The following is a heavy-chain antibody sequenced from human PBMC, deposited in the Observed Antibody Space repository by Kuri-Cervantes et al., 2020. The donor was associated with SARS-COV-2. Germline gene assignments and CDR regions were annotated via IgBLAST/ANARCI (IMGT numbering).Heavy chain of an antibody. D-gene: IGHD3-22*01. CDR3: ASHYYDSSGYQRGLDY. V-gene: IGHV4-38-2*01. Sequence: GSLRLSCAVSGYSISSGYYWGWIRQPPGKGLEWIGSIYHSGSTYYNPSLKSRVTVSVDTSKNQFSLKLSSVTAADTAVYYCASHYYDSSGYQRGLDYWGQGTRVTGSS. J-gene: IGHJ4*02. CDR1: GYSISSGYY. CDR2: IYHSGST.